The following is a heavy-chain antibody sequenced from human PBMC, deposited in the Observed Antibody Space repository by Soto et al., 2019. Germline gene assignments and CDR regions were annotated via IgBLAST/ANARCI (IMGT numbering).Heavy chain of an antibody. Sequence: SGPTLVNPTQTLTLTCTFAGFSLSTSGMCVSWIRQPPGKALEWLALIDWDDDKYYSTSLKTRLTISKDTSKNQVVLTMTNMDPVDTATYYCARIYGGSGWSYFDYWGQGTLVTSPQ. CDR1: GFSLSTSGMC. D-gene: IGHD6-19*01. CDR2: IDWDDDK. J-gene: IGHJ4*02. V-gene: IGHV2-70*01. CDR3: ARIYGGSGWSYFDY.